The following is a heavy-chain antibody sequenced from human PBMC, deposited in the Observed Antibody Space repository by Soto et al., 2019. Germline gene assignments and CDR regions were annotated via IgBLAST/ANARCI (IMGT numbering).Heavy chain of an antibody. J-gene: IGHJ6*02. Sequence: SVKVSCKASGNTVPNYAIHWVRQAPGQRLEWMGGINPINDKAYYAQHFQGRVTITADEYTSTAYMELSSLRSEDTAVYYCARHDCISSSCYYYYYYGMDVWGQGTTVTVSS. V-gene: IGHV1-69*13. D-gene: IGHD2-2*01. CDR1: GNTVPNYA. CDR2: INPINDKA. CDR3: ARHDCISSSCYYYYYYGMDV.